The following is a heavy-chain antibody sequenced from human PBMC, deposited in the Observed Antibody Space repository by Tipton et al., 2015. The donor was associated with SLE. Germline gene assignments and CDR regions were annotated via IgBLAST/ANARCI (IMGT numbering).Heavy chain of an antibody. CDR2: IYYSGST. J-gene: IGHJ5*02. Sequence: TLSLTCTVSGGSISSSSYYWSWIRQPPGKGLEWIGYIYYSGSTNYNPSLKSRVTISVDTSKNQFSLKLSSVTAADTAVYYCARGAITPIPFDPWGQGTLVTVSS. V-gene: IGHV4-61*01. CDR1: GGSISSSSYY. CDR3: ARGAITPIPFDP. D-gene: IGHD2-15*01.